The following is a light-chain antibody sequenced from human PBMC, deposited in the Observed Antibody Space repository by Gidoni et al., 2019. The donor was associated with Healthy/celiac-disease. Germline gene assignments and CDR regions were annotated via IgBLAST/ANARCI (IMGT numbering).Light chain of an antibody. J-gene: IGLJ1*01. CDR2: RDS. V-gene: IGLV3-9*01. CDR3: QVWDSSTALYV. CDR1: NFGSKN. Sequence: SYALTQPLSVSVYLGQTATIPCVGNNFGSKNVHWYQQKPGQAPVLVIYRDSNRPSGIPERFSGSNSGNTATLTISRAQAGDEADYYCQVWDSSTALYVFGTGTKVTVL.